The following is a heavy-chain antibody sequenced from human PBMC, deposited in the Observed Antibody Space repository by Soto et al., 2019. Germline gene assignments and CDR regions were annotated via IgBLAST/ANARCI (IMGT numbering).Heavy chain of an antibody. V-gene: IGHV4-34*01. Sequence: PSETLSLTCAVYGGSFSGYYWSWIRQPPGKGLEWIGEINHSGSTNYNPSLKSRVTISVDTSKNQFSLKLSSVTAADTAVYYCARGHQTRRITIFGVVQPVYYFDYWGQGTLVTVSS. CDR3: ARGHQTRRITIFGVVQPVYYFDY. D-gene: IGHD3-3*01. J-gene: IGHJ4*02. CDR2: INHSGST. CDR1: GGSFSGYY.